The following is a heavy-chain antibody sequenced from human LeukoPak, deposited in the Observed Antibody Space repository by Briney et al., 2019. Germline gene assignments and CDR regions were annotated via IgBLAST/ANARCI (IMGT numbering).Heavy chain of an antibody. V-gene: IGHV3-30*04. D-gene: IGHD2-15*01. Sequence: GGSLRLSCVASGFTFNYYAMHWVRQAPGKGLEWVAVISFDGTYTDYSDSVKGRFTISRDNFKDTLYVQMNSLTTEDTAVYFCARSLRPLSKGGDYWGQGTLVTVSS. CDR3: ARSLRPLSKGGDY. CDR2: ISFDGTYT. CDR1: GFTFNYYA. J-gene: IGHJ4*02.